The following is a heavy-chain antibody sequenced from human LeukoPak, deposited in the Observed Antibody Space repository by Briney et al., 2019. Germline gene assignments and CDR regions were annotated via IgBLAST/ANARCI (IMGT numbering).Heavy chain of an antibody. D-gene: IGHD6-19*01. V-gene: IGHV1-8*03. Sequence: GASVKVSCKASGYTFTSYDINWVRQATGQGLKWMGWMNPNSGNTGYAQKFQGRVTITRNTSISTAYMELSSLRSEDTAVYYCARRPLSGWYAGWFDPWGQGTLVTVSS. J-gene: IGHJ5*02. CDR1: GYTFTSYD. CDR2: MNPNSGNT. CDR3: ARRPLSGWYAGWFDP.